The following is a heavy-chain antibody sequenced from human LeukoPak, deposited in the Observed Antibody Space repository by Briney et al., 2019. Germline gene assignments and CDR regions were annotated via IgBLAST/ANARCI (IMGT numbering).Heavy chain of an antibody. J-gene: IGHJ4*02. V-gene: IGHV3-7*03. D-gene: IGHD6-13*01. CDR1: GFTFSIYW. Sequence: PGGSLRLSCAASGFTFSIYWMSWVRQAPGKGLEWMANIKQDGSEKYYVDSVKGRFTISRDNAKNSLYLQMNSLRAEDTAVYYCARDNEQQLVGGFDYWGQGTLVTVSS. CDR3: ARDNEQQLVGGFDY. CDR2: IKQDGSEK.